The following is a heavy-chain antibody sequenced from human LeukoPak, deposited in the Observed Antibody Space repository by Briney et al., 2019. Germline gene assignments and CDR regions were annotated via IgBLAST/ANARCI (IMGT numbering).Heavy chain of an antibody. V-gene: IGHV3-11*01. J-gene: IGHJ5*02. CDR3: RGGPGWTFNH. CDR2: ISSRGDTI. Sequence: GGSLRLSCTASGFSFSDNFIGWLRQSPGKGLEWVSYISSRGDTIHYSDVVKGRFSISRDNSKRSLYLQMNRLKIDDTAVYCARGGPGWTFNHWGQGTLVSVSS. D-gene: IGHD3/OR15-3a*01. CDR1: GFSFSDNF.